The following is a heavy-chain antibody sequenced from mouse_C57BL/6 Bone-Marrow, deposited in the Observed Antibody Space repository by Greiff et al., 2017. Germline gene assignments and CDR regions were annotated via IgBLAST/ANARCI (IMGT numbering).Heavy chain of an antibody. CDR3: ARDGSSVDWFAY. CDR1: GYTFTSYW. Sequence: VQLQQPGAELVMPGASVKLSCKASGYTFTSYWMHWVKQRPGQGLEWIGGIDPSDSYTNYNQKFKGKSTLTVDKSSSTAYMQLSSLTSEDSAVYGCARDGSSVDWFAYGDQGTRVTVSA. D-gene: IGHD1-1*01. CDR2: IDPSDSYT. J-gene: IGHJ3*01. V-gene: IGHV1-69*01.